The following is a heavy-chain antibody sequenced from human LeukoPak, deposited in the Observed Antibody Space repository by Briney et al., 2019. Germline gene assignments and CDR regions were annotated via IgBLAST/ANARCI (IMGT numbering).Heavy chain of an antibody. J-gene: IGHJ4*02. D-gene: IGHD3-9*01. CDR1: GYTFTGHY. V-gene: IGHV1-2*02. CDR3: ARDDDWGPDY. Sequence: ASVKVSCKASGYTFTGHYMHWIRQARGQGLEWMGWIHPDSGATHYNQKLQGRVTMTSDTSIDTVYMELTSLIYDDTAVYYCARDDDWGPDYWGQGTLVTVSS. CDR2: IHPDSGAT.